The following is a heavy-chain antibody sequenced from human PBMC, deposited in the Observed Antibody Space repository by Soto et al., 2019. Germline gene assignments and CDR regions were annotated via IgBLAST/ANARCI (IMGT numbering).Heavy chain of an antibody. V-gene: IGHV1-8*01. CDR1: GDTFTTYD. CDR3: ARGRASGSYYLLDY. J-gene: IGHJ4*02. Sequence: ASVKVSCKASGDTFTTYDINWVRQATGHGLEWMGWIKPNSGNIGYAQRFQGRVTMTRDTAIRTAYMEVSSLRSDDTAVYYCARGRASGSYYLLDYWGQGTLVTVS. D-gene: IGHD3-10*01. CDR2: IKPNSGNI.